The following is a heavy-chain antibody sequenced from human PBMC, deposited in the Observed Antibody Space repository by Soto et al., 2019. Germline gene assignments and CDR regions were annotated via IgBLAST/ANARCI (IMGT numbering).Heavy chain of an antibody. CDR3: ARGARYYYDSSGSPLDY. Sequence: GGSLRLSCAASGFTFSSYSMNWVRQAPGKGLEWVSYISSSSSTIYYADSVKGRFTISRDNAQNSLYLQMNSLRDEDTAVYYCARGARYYYDSSGSPLDYWGQGTLVTVSS. J-gene: IGHJ4*02. CDR2: ISSSSSTI. CDR1: GFTFSSYS. D-gene: IGHD3-22*01. V-gene: IGHV3-48*02.